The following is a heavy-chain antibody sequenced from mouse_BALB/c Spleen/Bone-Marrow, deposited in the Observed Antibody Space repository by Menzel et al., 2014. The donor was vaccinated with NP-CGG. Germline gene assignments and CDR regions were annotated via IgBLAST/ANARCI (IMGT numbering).Heavy chain of an antibody. CDR1: GCSFTSYW. CDR2: IDPSDSET. D-gene: IGHD2-1*01. V-gene: IGHV1S126*01. Sequence: VKLVESGPQLVRPGASVKISCKASGCSFTSYWMHWVKQRPGQGLEWIGMIDPSDSETRLNQKFKDKATSTVDKSSSTAYMQLSSPTSEDSAVYYCASPSDGNPFAYWGQGTLVTVSA. J-gene: IGHJ3*01. CDR3: ASPSDGNPFAY.